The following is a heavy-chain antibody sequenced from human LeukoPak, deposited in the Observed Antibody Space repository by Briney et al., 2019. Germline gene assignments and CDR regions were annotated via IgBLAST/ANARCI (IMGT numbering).Heavy chain of an antibody. Sequence: GGSLRLSCAASGFTVSSNYMSWVRQAPGKGLEWVSVIYSGGSTYYADSVKGRFTISRDNSKNTLYPQMNSLRAEDTAVYYCARAYYYDSSGYYYGDYWGQGTLVTVSS. V-gene: IGHV3-53*01. CDR1: GFTVSSNY. CDR2: IYSGGST. CDR3: ARAYYYDSSGYYYGDY. D-gene: IGHD3-22*01. J-gene: IGHJ4*02.